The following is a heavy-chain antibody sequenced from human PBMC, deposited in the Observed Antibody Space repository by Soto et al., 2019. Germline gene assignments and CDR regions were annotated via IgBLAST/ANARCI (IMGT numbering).Heavy chain of an antibody. V-gene: IGHV4-34*01. CDR3: ARVGGWELPHFDY. J-gene: IGHJ4*02. Sequence: QVQLQQWGAGLLKPSETLSLTCAVYGGSFSGYYWSWIRQSPGKGLEWIGEINHSGSTNYNPSLKSRVTISVDTSKNQFSLKLSSVTAADMAVYYCARVGGWELPHFDYWGQGTLVTVSS. D-gene: IGHD1-26*01. CDR2: INHSGST. CDR1: GGSFSGYY.